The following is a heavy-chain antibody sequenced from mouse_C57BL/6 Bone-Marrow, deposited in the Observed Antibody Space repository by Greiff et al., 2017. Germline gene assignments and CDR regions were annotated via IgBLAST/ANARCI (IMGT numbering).Heavy chain of an antibody. Sequence: EVQLQESGPGLVKPSQSLSLTCSVTGYSITSGYYWNWIRQFPGNKLEWMGYISYDGSNNYNPSLKNRISITRYTSKNQFFLKLNSVTTEDTATYYCARGGHSKGAMDYWGQGTSVTVSS. J-gene: IGHJ4*01. CDR3: ARGGHSKGAMDY. CDR1: GYSITSGYY. CDR2: ISYDGSN. V-gene: IGHV3-6*01. D-gene: IGHD2-5*01.